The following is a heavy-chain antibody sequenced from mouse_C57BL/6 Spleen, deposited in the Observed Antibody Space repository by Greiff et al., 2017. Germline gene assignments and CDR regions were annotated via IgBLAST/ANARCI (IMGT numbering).Heavy chain of an antibody. CDR1: GYSFTGYY. Sequence: VQLQQSGPELVKPGASVKISCKASGYSFTGYYMNWVKQSPEKSLEWIGEINPSTGGTTYNQKFKAKATLTVDKSSSTAYMQLKSLTSEDSAVYYCARERERYSFHYWRQCNTRTVSS. V-gene: IGHV1-42*01. J-gene: IGHJ2*01. CDR2: INPSTGGT. CDR3: ARERERYSFHY.